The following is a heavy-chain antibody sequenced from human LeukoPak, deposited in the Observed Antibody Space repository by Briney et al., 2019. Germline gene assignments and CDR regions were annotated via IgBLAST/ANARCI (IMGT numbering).Heavy chain of an antibody. Sequence: PSQTLSLTCTVSGGSISSGGYYWTWIRRPPGKGLEWIGYIYHSGSTYYNPSLKSRVTISVDRSKNQFSLKLSSVTAADTAIYYCARGTPLWDHWGQGLLVTVFS. CDR3: ARGTPLWDH. CDR1: GGSISSGGYY. CDR2: IYHSGST. D-gene: IGHD3-16*01. J-gene: IGHJ1*01. V-gene: IGHV4-30-2*01.